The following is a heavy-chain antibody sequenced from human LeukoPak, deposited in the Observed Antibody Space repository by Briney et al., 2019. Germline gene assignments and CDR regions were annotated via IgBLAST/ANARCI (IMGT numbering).Heavy chain of an antibody. CDR3: AKARGYFDITVYRYFYY. J-gene: IGHJ4*02. D-gene: IGHD3-22*01. V-gene: IGHV3-23*01. Sequence: GGSLRLSCAASGFTFNTYAMSWVRQAPGKGLEWVSAIGGGGASTYYADSVKGRFTISRDNSKNTLYLQMNSLRAEDTAVYYLAKARGYFDITVYRYFYYWGQGPLVTVSS. CDR1: GFTFNTYA. CDR2: IGGGGAST.